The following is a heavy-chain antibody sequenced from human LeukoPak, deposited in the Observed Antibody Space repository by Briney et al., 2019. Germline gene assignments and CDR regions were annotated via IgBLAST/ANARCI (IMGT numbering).Heavy chain of an antibody. J-gene: IGHJ3*02. CDR1: GYTFTGYY. D-gene: IGHD3-16*01. CDR2: INPNSGGT. V-gene: IGHV1-2*02. Sequence: GASVKVSCKASGYTFTGYYMHWVRQAPGQGLEWMGWINPNSGGTNYAQKFQGRVTMTRDTSISTAYMELSRLRSDDTAVYYCARSGGGGDFNAFDIWGQGTMVTVSS. CDR3: ARSGGGGDFNAFDI.